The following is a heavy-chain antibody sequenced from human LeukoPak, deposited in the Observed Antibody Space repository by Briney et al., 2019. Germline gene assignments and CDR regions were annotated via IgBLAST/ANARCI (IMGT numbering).Heavy chain of an antibody. CDR3: ARVEYHYDSSGYYDY. Sequence: ASVKVSCKASGYTFTGHYMNWVRQAPGQGLEWMGWINPNSGGTNYAQKFQGRVTMTRDTSISTAYMELSSLRSDDTAVYYCARVEYHYDSSGYYDYWGQGTLVTVPS. D-gene: IGHD3-22*01. CDR1: GYTFTGHY. V-gene: IGHV1-2*02. J-gene: IGHJ4*02. CDR2: INPNSGGT.